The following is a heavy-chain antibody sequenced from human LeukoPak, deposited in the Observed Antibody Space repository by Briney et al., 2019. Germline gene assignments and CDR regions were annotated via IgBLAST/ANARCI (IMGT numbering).Heavy chain of an antibody. J-gene: IGHJ6*02. CDR3: ARQGLPTYYDILTGYYVPYGMDV. Sequence: SETLSLTCTVSGGSISSYYWSWIRRPPGKGLEWIGYIYYSGSTNYNPSLKSRVTISVDTSKNQFSLKLSSVTAADTAVYYCARQGLPTYYDILTGYYVPYGMDVWGQGTTVTVSS. CDR1: GGSISSYY. V-gene: IGHV4-59*08. CDR2: IYYSGST. D-gene: IGHD3-9*01.